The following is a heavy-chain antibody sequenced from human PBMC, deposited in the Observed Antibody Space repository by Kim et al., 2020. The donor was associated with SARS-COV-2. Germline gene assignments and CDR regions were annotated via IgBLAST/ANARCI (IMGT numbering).Heavy chain of an antibody. V-gene: IGHV3-48*03. J-gene: IGHJ4*02. D-gene: IGHD3-3*01. CDR1: GFAFSDFE. CDR3: ARVSHSGVEF. CDR2: ISSGTLI. Sequence: GGSLRLSCAASGFAFSDFEMNWVRQAPGKGLEWISYISSGTLIYYADSVKGRFTISRDNAKNSLYLQMNSLRVEDTAIYFCARVSHSGVEFWGQGTLVTVSS.